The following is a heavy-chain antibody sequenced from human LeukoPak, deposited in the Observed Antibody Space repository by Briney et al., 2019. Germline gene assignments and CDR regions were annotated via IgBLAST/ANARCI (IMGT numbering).Heavy chain of an antibody. J-gene: IGHJ5*02. Sequence: ASVKVSCKASGYTFTDYHMHWVRQAPGQGLEWMGIINPSGGSTTYAEKFQGRVTMTRDTSTSTVYMELTSLRSEDTAVYYCARDSLRTAIAMAGGDWFDPWGQGTLVTVSP. D-gene: IGHD6-19*01. V-gene: IGHV1-46*01. CDR2: INPSGGST. CDR1: GYTFTDYH. CDR3: ARDSLRTAIAMAGGDWFDP.